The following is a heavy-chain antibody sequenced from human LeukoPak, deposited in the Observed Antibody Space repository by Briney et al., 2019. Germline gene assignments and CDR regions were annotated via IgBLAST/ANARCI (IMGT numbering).Heavy chain of an antibody. Sequence: SETLSLTCTVSGGSISSYYWSWIRQPPGKGLEWIGYIYYSGSTNYNPSLKSRVTISVDTSKNQFSLKLSSVTAADTAVYYCARGYYDFWSGYPDPYYFDYWGQGTLVTVSS. J-gene: IGHJ4*02. CDR3: ARGYYDFWSGYPDPYYFDY. CDR1: GGSISSYY. D-gene: IGHD3-3*01. V-gene: IGHV4-59*01. CDR2: IYYSGST.